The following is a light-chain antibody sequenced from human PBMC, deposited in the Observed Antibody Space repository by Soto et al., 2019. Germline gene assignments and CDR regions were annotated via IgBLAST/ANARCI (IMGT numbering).Light chain of an antibody. V-gene: IGLV2-14*01. J-gene: IGLJ3*02. CDR2: EVS. CDR3: SSYARSSIRM. CDR1: SSDVGGYNY. Sequence: QSALTQPASVSGSPGQSITMSCTGTSSDVGGYNYVSWYQQHPGKAPKVMIYEVSNRPSGVSNRFSGSKSGNTASLTISGLQAEDEADYYCSSYARSSIRMFGGGTKLTVL.